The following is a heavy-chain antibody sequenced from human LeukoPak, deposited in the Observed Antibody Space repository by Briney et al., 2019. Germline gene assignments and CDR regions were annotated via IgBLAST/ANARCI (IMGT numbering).Heavy chain of an antibody. CDR3: ARRHSREEWLFDDFDY. CDR1: GYSFTSHW. J-gene: IGHJ4*02. CDR2: IYPGDSDT. Sequence: GESLKISCKGSGYSFTSHWIGWVRQMPGKGLEWMGIIYPGDSDTRYSPSFQGQVTISADKSISTAYLQWSSLKASDTAMYYCARRHSREEWLFDDFDYWGQGTLVTVSS. D-gene: IGHD3-3*01. V-gene: IGHV5-51*01.